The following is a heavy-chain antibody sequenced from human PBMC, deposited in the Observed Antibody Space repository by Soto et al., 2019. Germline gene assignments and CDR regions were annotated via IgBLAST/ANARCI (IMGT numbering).Heavy chain of an antibody. V-gene: IGHV1-46*01. CDR2: INPGSGST. Sequence: ASVKVSCKSSGYTFTSYFMHWVRQAPGQGLEWVGIINPGSGSTNYAQNFQGRVTLTRDTSTSTVYMEMSSLRSEDTAFYYCARELRDTHRCNSGFCYFDYWGQGTLVTVSS. CDR1: GYTFTSYF. CDR3: ARELRDTHRCNSGFCYFDY. D-gene: IGHD2-2*01. J-gene: IGHJ4*02.